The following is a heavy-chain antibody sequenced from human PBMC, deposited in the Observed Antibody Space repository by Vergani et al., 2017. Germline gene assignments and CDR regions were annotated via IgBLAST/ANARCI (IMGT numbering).Heavy chain of an antibody. D-gene: IGHD6-13*01. CDR2: VSWNSETI. CDR1: GFRFDEYA. V-gene: IGHV3-9*01. CDR3: AKGQQLVFFSVDV. Sequence: EEKLVESGGGLVQPGRSLRLSCEASGFRFDEYAMHWVRRVPGKGLEWVSGVSWNSETIRYAYSVKGRFTISRDNAKSSLYLQMDSLRPEDTAHYYCAKGQQLVFFSVDVWGIGTSVTVTA. J-gene: IGHJ6*04.